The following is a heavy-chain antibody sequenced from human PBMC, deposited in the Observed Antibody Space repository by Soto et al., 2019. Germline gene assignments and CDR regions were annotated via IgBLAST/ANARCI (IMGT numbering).Heavy chain of an antibody. Sequence: ASVKVSFKASGYTFTSYGISWVRQAPGQGLEWKGKISAYNGKTNYAQKLQGRVTMTTDTSTSTAYMELRSLRSDDTAVYYCARGVDYDFWSGYLDYWGQGTLVTVSS. V-gene: IGHV1-18*01. CDR1: GYTFTSYG. CDR2: ISAYNGKT. CDR3: ARGVDYDFWSGYLDY. D-gene: IGHD3-3*01. J-gene: IGHJ4*02.